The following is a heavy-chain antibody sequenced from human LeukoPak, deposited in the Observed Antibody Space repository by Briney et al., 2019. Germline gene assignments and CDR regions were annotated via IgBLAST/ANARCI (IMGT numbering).Heavy chain of an antibody. CDR1: GYSISSGYY. CDR2: IYHSGST. J-gene: IGHJ4*02. CDR3: ASTPYYYDSSGYYNPVFYY. Sequence: PSETLSLTCTVSGYSISSGYYWGWIRQPPGKGLEWIGSIYHSGSTYYNPSLKSRVTISVDTSKNQFSLKLSSVTAADTAVYYCASTPYYYDSSGYYNPVFYYWGQGTLVTVSS. D-gene: IGHD3-22*01. V-gene: IGHV4-38-2*02.